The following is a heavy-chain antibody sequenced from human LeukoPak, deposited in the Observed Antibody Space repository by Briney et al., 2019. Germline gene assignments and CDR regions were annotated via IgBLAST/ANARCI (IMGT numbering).Heavy chain of an antibody. J-gene: IGHJ3*02. CDR3: ARDQYCSSTSCDAFDI. V-gene: IGHV3-21*01. CDR1: GFTFSSYI. CDR2: ISSNSSYI. Sequence: PGGSLRLSCAASGFTFSSYIMNWVPQAPGKGLEWVSSISSNSSYIYYADSVKGRFTIPRDNAKNSLYLQMNSLRAEDTAVYYCARDQYCSSTSCDAFDIWGQGTMVTVSS. D-gene: IGHD2-2*01.